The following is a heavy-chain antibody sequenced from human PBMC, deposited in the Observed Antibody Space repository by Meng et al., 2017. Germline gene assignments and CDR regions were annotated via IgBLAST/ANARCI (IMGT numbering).Heavy chain of an antibody. D-gene: IGHD5-12*01. CDR2: IYPGDSDT. V-gene: IGHV5-51*01. CDR3: ARSVNSGYEGFYYYYGMDV. J-gene: IGHJ6*02. Sequence: KVSCKGSGYSFTSYWIGWVRQMPGKGLEWMGIIYPGDSDTRYSTSFQGQVTISADKSISTAYLQWSSLKASDTAMYYCARSVNSGYEGFYYYYGMDVWGQGTTVTVSS. CDR1: GYSFTSYW.